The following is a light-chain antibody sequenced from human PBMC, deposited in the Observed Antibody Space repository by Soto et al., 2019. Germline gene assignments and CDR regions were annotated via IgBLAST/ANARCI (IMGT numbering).Light chain of an antibody. V-gene: IGLV2-14*03. Sequence: QSALTQPASVSGSPGQSITISCTGTSSDVGGYNYVSWYQHHPGKAPKLKIYDVNNRPSVVSNRFSGSKSGNTASLTISGLQAEDEADYYCSSYTGSSTLLVFGGGTQLTVL. CDR2: DVN. CDR1: SSDVGGYNY. J-gene: IGLJ2*01. CDR3: SSYTGSSTLLV.